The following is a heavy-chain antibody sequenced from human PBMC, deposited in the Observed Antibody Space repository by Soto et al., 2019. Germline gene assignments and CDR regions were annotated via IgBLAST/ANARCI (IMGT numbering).Heavy chain of an antibody. J-gene: IGHJ4*02. Sequence: QVQLEQSGSEVKKSGSSVKVSCKASGYSFSSHAITWVRQAPGQGLEWMGGIIPVFGTPSYAQKFQGRFTISADKTTNTSYLELRSLKSEDTAVYYCARGGALSTSWYWGDGLDSWGQGTQGTVSS. D-gene: IGHD6-13*01. CDR2: IIPVFGTP. CDR1: GYSFSSHA. V-gene: IGHV1-69*06. CDR3: ARGGALSTSWYWGDGLDS.